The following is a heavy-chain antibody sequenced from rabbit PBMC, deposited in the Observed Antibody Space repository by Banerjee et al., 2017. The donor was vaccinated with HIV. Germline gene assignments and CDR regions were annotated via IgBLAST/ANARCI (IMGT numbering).Heavy chain of an antibody. CDR2: IYTGSSGST. D-gene: IGHD1-1*01. Sequence: QSLEESGGDLVKPGASLTLTCTASRFTLSSYWMCWVRQAPGKGLEWIGCIYTGSSGSTYYASWAKGRFTISKTSSTTVTLQMTSLTAADTATYFCAREGASSSGYYLWGQGTLVTVS. V-gene: IGHV1S40*01. CDR3: AREGASSSGYYL. CDR1: RFTLSSYW. J-gene: IGHJ4*01.